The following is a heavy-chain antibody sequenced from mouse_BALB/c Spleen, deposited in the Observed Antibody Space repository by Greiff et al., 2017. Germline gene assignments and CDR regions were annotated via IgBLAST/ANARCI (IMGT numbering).Heavy chain of an antibody. CDR3: AREGYRLDY. D-gene: IGHD2-14*01. Sequence: EVQGVESGGGLVQPGGSLRLSCATSGFTFTDYYMSWVRQPPGKALEWLGFIRNKANGYTTEYSASVKGRFTISRDNSQSILYLQMNTLRAEDSATDYGAREGYRLDYWGQGTTLTVSS. J-gene: IGHJ2*01. CDR1: GFTFTDYY. CDR2: IRNKANGYTT. V-gene: IGHV7-3*02.